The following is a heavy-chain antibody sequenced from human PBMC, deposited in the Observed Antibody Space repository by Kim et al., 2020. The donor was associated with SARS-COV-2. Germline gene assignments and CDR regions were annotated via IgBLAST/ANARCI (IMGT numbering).Heavy chain of an antibody. V-gene: IGHV3-15*01. CDR3: TTGGSLYYYYGMDV. Sequence: APVKSRFTISRDDSKNTLYLQMNSQKTEDTAVYYCTTGGSLYYYYGMDVWGQGTTVTVS. J-gene: IGHJ6*02. D-gene: IGHD1-26*01.